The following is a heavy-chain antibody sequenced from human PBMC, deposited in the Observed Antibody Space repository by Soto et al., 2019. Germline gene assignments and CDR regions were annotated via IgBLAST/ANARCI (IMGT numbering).Heavy chain of an antibody. CDR3: ARLRIVGTQNDAFDI. J-gene: IGHJ3*02. V-gene: IGHV5-51*01. CDR1: GYSFTSYW. CDR2: IYPGDSDT. Sequence: EVQLVQSGAEVKKPGESLKISCKGSGYSFTSYWIGWVRQMPGKGLEWMGIIYPGDSDTRYSPSFQGQVTISADKSISTAYLQSSSLKASDTAMYYCARLRIVGTQNDAFDIWGQGTMVTVS. D-gene: IGHD1-26*01.